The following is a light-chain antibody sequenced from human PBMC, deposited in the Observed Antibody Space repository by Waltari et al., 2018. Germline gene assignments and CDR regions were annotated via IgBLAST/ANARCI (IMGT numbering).Light chain of an antibody. Sequence: EIVLTQSPGTLSLSPGDRVPLSCRASQSVSRALAWYQQKPGQAPRLLMYGASSRATGISDRFSGSGSGTDFSLTISRLDPEDFAVYYCQHYVRLPATFGQGTKVEIK. V-gene: IGKV3-20*01. CDR3: QHYVRLPAT. CDR1: QSVSRA. J-gene: IGKJ1*01. CDR2: GAS.